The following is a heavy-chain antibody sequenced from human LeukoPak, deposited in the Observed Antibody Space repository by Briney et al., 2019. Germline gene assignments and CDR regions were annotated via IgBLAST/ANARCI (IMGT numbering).Heavy chain of an antibody. J-gene: IGHJ4*02. V-gene: IGHV4-39*01. Sequence: PSETLSLTCTVSGRSISSSSYYWGWIRQPPGKGLEWIGSIYYSGSTYYNPSLKSRVTISVDTSKNQFSLKLSSVTAADTAVYYCARQPDTAMVPFDYWGQGTLVTVSS. CDR3: ARQPDTAMVPFDY. CDR2: IYYSGST. CDR1: GRSISSSSYY. D-gene: IGHD5-18*01.